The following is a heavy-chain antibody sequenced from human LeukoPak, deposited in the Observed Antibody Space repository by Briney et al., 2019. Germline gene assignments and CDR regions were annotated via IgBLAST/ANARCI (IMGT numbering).Heavy chain of an antibody. J-gene: IGHJ3*02. D-gene: IGHD3-22*01. CDR2: FDPEDGET. Sequence: GASVKVSCKASGYTFTSYYMHWVRQAPGKGLEWMGGFDPEDGETIYAQKFQGRVTMTEDTSTDTAYMELSSLRSEDTAVYYCARDWGQYYYDSSGYSNAFDIWGQGTMVTVSS. CDR1: GYTFTSYY. CDR3: ARDWGQYYYDSSGYSNAFDI. V-gene: IGHV1-24*01.